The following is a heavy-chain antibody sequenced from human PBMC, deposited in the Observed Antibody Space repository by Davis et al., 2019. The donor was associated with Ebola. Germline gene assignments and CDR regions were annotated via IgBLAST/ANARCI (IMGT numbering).Heavy chain of an antibody. CDR3: ASGWLRGGLDA. D-gene: IGHD3-10*01. CDR2: TYYSSKWYN. V-gene: IGHV6-1*01. Sequence: HLQTPSLTRAISGDSVSSGGWNWSRQSPSRGLEWLGRTYYSSKWYNDYAVSVKSRITINPDTSKNQFSLHLNSVTPEDTALYFCASGWLRGGLDAWGEGTAVTVSS. J-gene: IGHJ6*04. CDR1: GDSVSSGG.